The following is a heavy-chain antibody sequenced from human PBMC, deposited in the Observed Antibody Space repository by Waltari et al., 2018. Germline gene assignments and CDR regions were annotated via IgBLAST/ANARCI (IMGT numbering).Heavy chain of an antibody. CDR3: AALHSSGLYYFDY. J-gene: IGHJ4*02. D-gene: IGHD6-19*01. CDR2: IVVGSGNT. CDR1: GFTFTSSA. Sequence: QMQLVQSGPEVKKPGTSVKVSCKASGFTFTSSAVQWVRQARGQRLEWIGWIVVGSGNTNYAQKFQERVTITRDMSTSTAYMELSSLRSEDTAVYYCAALHSSGLYYFDYWGQGTLVTVSS. V-gene: IGHV1-58*01.